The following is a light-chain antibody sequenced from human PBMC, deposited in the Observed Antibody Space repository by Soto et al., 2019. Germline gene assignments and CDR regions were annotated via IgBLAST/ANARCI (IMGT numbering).Light chain of an antibody. CDR3: QQYGSSPT. J-gene: IGKJ1*01. CDR1: QSVSSSY. V-gene: IGKV3D-20*01. CDR2: DAS. Sequence: EIVLTQSPATLSLSPGKRATLSCGASQSVSSSYLAWYQQKPGLAPRLLIYDASSRATGIPDRFSGSGSGTDFTLTISRLEPEDFAVYYCQQYGSSPTFGQGTKVEIK.